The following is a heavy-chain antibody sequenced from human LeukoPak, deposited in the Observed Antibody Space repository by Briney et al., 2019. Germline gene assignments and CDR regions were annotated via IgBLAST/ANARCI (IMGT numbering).Heavy chain of an antibody. V-gene: IGHV1-69*06. Sequence: SVKVSCKASGGTFSSYAISWVRQAPGQGLEWMGGIIPIFGTANYAQKFQGRVTITADKSTSTAYMELSSLRSEDTAVYYCARQVGYCSGGSCYKEFDYWGQGTLVTVSS. CDR1: GGTFSSYA. CDR3: ARQVGYCSGGSCYKEFDY. CDR2: IIPIFGTA. D-gene: IGHD2-15*01. J-gene: IGHJ4*02.